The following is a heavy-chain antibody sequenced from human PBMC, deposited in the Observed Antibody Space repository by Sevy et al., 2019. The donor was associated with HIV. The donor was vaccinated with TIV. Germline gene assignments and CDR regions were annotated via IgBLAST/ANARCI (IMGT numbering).Heavy chain of an antibody. Sequence: GGSLRLSCGASGFTFSSYDMHWVRQAAGKGLEWVSGIGSGGDAYYPGSVKGRFNISRENAKNSLYLQMNSLRAGDTAVYYCARSGGYSDYGMDVWGQGTTVTVSS. J-gene: IGHJ6*02. D-gene: IGHD5-12*01. CDR3: ARSGGYSDYGMDV. CDR2: IGSGGDA. CDR1: GFTFSSYD. V-gene: IGHV3-13*01.